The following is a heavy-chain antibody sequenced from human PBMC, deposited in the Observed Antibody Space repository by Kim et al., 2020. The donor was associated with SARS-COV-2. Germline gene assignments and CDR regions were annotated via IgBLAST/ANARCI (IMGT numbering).Heavy chain of an antibody. CDR3: AKAGITMVRGVMGPGSWVSAMDV. J-gene: IGHJ6*02. CDR2: INAGNGNT. V-gene: IGHV1-3*01. D-gene: IGHD3-10*01. CDR1: GYTFTSYA. Sequence: ASVKVSCKASGYTFTSYAMHWVRQAPGQRLEWMGWINAGNGNTKYSQKFQGRVTITRDTSASTAYMELSSLRSEDTAVYYCAKAGITMVRGVMGPGSWVSAMDVWGQGTTVTVSS.